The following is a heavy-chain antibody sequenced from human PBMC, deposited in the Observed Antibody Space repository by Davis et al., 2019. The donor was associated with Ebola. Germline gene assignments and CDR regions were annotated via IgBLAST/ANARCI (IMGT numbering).Heavy chain of an antibody. V-gene: IGHV3-74*01. CDR1: AFDTYW. CDR3: ARDRFDYVWGSDRNGPRGLDV. CDR2: IKSDGSAT. D-gene: IGHD3-16*02. Sequence: PGGSLRLSCAASAFDTYWMHWVRQAPGKGLEWVSRIKSDGSATSYADSVKGRFTISRDNAKNTLYLQVNSLRAEDTAVYYCARDRFDYVWGSDRNGPRGLDVWGQGTTVTVSS. J-gene: IGHJ6*02.